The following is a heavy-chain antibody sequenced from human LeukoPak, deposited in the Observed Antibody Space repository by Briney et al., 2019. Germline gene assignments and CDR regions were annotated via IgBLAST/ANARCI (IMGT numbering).Heavy chain of an antibody. V-gene: IGHV1-69*13. CDR3: ARAKFQGGFDY. CDR1: GYTFTSYA. CDR2: IIPIFGTA. J-gene: IGHJ4*02. Sequence: SVRVSCKASGYTFTSYAMHWVRQAPGQGLEWMGGIIPIFGTANYAQKFQGRVTITADESTSTAYMELSSLRSEDMAVYYCARAKFQGGFDYWGQGTLVTVSS. D-gene: IGHD1-26*01.